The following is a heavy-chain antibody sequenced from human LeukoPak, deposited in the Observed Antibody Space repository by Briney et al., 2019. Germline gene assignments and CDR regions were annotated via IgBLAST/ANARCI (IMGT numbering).Heavy chain of an antibody. J-gene: IGHJ4*02. CDR2: VSSSSYI. CDR1: GFTFSSYS. Sequence: GGSLRLSCAASGFTFSSYSMNWVRQAPGKGLEWVSSVSSSSYIYYADSVKGRFTISRDNAKNSLYLQMKSLRVEDTAVYYCARDWRCSSGCDFDYWGQGTLVTVSS. CDR3: ARDWRCSSGCDFDY. V-gene: IGHV3-21*01. D-gene: IGHD6-19*01.